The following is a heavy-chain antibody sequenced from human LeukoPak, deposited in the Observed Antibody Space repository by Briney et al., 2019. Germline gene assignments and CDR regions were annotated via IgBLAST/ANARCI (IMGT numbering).Heavy chain of an antibody. V-gene: IGHV3-30*18. CDR1: GFTFSSYG. CDR2: ISYDGSNK. J-gene: IGHJ4*02. CDR3: AKDRRGAAAGRPSFPNY. D-gene: IGHD6-13*01. Sequence: GGSLRLSCAASGFTFSSYGMHWVRQAPGKGLEWVAVISYDGSNKYYADSVKGRFTISRDNSKNTLYLQMNSLRAEDTAVYYCAKDRRGAAAGRPSFPNYWGQGTLVTVSS.